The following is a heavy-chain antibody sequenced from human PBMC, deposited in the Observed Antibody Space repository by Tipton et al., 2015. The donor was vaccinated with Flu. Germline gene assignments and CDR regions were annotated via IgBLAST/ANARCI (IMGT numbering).Heavy chain of an antibody. CDR1: DDSITSYY. D-gene: IGHD3-16*01. J-gene: IGHJ6*02. Sequence: TLSLTCTVSDDSITSYYWSWIRQPPGKGLEWIGYIYGTVTSNYNPSLKSRLTISVDSSKNQLSLKLTSVTAADTAVYYCARARAPYYYYAMNVWGQGTTVTVSS. CDR3: ARARAPYYYYAMNV. CDR2: IYGTVTS. V-gene: IGHV4-59*01.